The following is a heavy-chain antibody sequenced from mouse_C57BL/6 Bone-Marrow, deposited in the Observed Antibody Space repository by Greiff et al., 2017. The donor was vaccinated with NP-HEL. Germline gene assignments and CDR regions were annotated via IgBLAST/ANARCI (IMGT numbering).Heavy chain of an antibody. CDR1: GFTFSDYG. V-gene: IGHV5-17*01. CDR3: ASRGVYYRYYAMDY. J-gene: IGHJ4*01. CDR2: ISSGSSTI. D-gene: IGHD1-1*01. Sequence: EVKVVESGGGLVKPGGSLKLSCAASGFTFSDYGMHWVRQAPEQGLEWVAYISSGSSTIYYADTVKGRFTISRDNAKNTLFLQMTSLRSEDTAMYYCASRGVYYRYYAMDYWGQGTSVTVSS.